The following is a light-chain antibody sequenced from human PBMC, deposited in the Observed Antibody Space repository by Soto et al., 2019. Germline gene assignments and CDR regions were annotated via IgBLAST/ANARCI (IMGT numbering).Light chain of an antibody. CDR2: SNN. Sequence: QSVLTQPPSVSETPGQRVTISCSGSSSNIGSNTVNWYQQLPGTAPKVVIYSNNQRPSGVPDRFSGSKSGTSASLAISGLQSEDEADYYCAAWDDNVDGVLFGGGTKVTVL. V-gene: IGLV1-44*01. CDR3: AAWDDNVDGVL. CDR1: SSNIGSNT. J-gene: IGLJ2*01.